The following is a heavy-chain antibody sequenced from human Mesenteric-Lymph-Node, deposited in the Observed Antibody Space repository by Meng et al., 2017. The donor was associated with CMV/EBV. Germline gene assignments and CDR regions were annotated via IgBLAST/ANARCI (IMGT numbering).Heavy chain of an antibody. Sequence: GGSLRLSCATSGFTFSSYTMHWVRQAPGKGLEWVAVISYDGGNKYYADSVKGRFTISRDNSKNTLYLQMNSLRGEDTAVYYCARGGPTLDTPMVFGGEEFDYWGQGTLVTVSS. J-gene: IGHJ4*02. CDR2: ISYDGGNK. D-gene: IGHD3/OR15-3a*01. CDR3: ARGGPTLDTPMVFGGEEFDY. CDR1: GFTFSSYT. V-gene: IGHV3-30*04.